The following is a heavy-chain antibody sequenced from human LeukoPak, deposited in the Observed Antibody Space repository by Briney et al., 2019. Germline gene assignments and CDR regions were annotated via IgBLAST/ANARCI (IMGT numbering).Heavy chain of an antibody. J-gene: IGHJ6*02. V-gene: IGHV6-1*01. D-gene: IGHD3-10*01. Sequence: SQTLSLTCAISGDSVSSNSAAWNWIRQSPSRGLEWLGRTYYRSKWYNDYAVSVKSRITINPDTSKNQFSLQLHSVTPEDTAVYYCARDRVTMVRGVTGVPYYYHYGMDVWGQGTTVTVSS. CDR2: TYYRSKWYN. CDR1: GDSVSSNSAA. CDR3: ARDRVTMVRGVTGVPYYYHYGMDV.